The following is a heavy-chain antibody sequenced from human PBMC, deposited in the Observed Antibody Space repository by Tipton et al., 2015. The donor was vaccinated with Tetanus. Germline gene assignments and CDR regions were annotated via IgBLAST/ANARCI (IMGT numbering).Heavy chain of an antibody. CDR1: GFNFRDYG. V-gene: IGHV3-30*18. D-gene: IGHD3-10*01. CDR3: AKDMRTRFGPRTGMDV. Sequence: SLRLSCAASGFNFRDYGMHWVRQAPGKGLEWVAFISYNGGVNFYADSVKGRFTISRDNSKNTLYLQMNSLRGEDTAVYYCAKDMRTRFGPRTGMDVWGQGTTVTVSS. CDR2: ISYNGGVN. J-gene: IGHJ6*02.